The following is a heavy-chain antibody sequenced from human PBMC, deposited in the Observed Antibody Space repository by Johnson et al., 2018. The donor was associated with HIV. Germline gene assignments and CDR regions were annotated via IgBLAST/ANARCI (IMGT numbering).Heavy chain of an antibody. D-gene: IGHD4-23*01. J-gene: IGHJ3*02. Sequence: EVQLVESGGGLVQPGGSLRLSCAASGFTFSSYAISWVRQAPGKGLEWVSVIYSGGSIYYADSVKGRFTISRDNSKNTLYLQMNSLRAEDTAVFYCSRASLARGGKIRAFDIWGQGTMVTVSS. CDR1: GFTFSSYA. CDR3: SRASLARGGKIRAFDI. V-gene: IGHV3-66*01. CDR2: IYSGGSI.